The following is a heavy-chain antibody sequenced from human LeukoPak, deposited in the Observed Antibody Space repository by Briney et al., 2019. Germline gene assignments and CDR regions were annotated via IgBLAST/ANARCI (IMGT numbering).Heavy chain of an antibody. J-gene: IGHJ6*02. Sequence: GGSLRLSCAASGFTVSSNYMSWVRQAPGKGLEWVSVIYSGGSTHYADSVKGRFTISRDNSKNTLYLQMNSLRAEDTAVYYCWRGYSSSWYDPGYYYGMDVWGQGTTVTVSS. CDR1: GFTVSSNY. D-gene: IGHD6-13*01. V-gene: IGHV3-66*01. CDR3: WRGYSSSWYDPGYYYGMDV. CDR2: IYSGGST.